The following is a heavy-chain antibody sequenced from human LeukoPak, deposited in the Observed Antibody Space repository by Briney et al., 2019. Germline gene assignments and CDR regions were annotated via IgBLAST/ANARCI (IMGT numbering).Heavy chain of an antibody. CDR2: ISGSGASR. J-gene: IGHJ5*01. CDR3: AKDQSRVGGSDPFDS. CDR1: GFTFTNCA. V-gene: IGHV3-23*01. Sequence: GGSLRLSCAASGFTFTNCAMSWVRQAPGKGLELVSSISGSGASRYYAESVKGRFTISRDNSKNTVYLQMDSLSVEDTAVYFCAKDQSRVGGSDPFDSWGQGTLVTVSS. D-gene: IGHD1-26*01.